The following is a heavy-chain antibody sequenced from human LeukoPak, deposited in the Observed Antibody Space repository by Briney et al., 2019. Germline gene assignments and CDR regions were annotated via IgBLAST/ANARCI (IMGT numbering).Heavy chain of an antibody. CDR2: IGGSGGTT. CDR3: ATSKGMWELDY. D-gene: IGHD1-26*01. J-gene: IGHJ4*02. Sequence: GGSLRLSCAASGFKFDSYAMTWVRQAPGKGLEWVSAIGGSGGTTYDADSLKGRFTISRDNSKNTLYVQLNSLRAEDTAVYYCATSKGMWELDYWGQGTLVTVSS. V-gene: IGHV3-23*01. CDR1: GFKFDSYA.